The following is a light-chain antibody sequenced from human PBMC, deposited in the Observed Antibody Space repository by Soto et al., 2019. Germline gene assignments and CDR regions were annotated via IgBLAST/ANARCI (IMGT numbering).Light chain of an antibody. Sequence: DFQMTQFPSTLSASVGDRVTITCRASQSLSSWLAWYQHKPGKAPKLLIYDASSLESGVPSRFSGSGSGTEFTLAISSLQPDDFATYYCQHYNSYSGAFGQGTKVEIK. CDR1: QSLSSW. V-gene: IGKV1-5*03. CDR2: DAS. CDR3: QHYNSYSGA. J-gene: IGKJ1*01.